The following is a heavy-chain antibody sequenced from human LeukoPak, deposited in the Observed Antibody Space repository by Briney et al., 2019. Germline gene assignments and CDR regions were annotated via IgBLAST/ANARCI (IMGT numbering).Heavy chain of an antibody. CDR1: GDSVSSNFAA. CDR2: TYYRSKWYN. CDR3: AREMEILKSKQLGRGYYGMDV. D-gene: IGHD6-13*01. Sequence: SQTLSLTCAISGDSVSSNFAAWNWLRQSPSRGLEWLGRTYYRSKWYNDYAVSVKSRITINPDTSKNQFSLQLNSVTPEDTAVYYCAREMEILKSKQLGRGYYGMDVWGQGTTVTVSS. J-gene: IGHJ6*02. V-gene: IGHV6-1*01.